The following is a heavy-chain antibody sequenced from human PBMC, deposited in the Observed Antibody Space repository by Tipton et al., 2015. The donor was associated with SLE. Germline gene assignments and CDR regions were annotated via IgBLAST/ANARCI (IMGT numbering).Heavy chain of an antibody. V-gene: IGHV4-34*01. J-gene: IGHJ4*02. CDR2: INHSGST. D-gene: IGHD3-10*01. CDR1: GGSFSGYY. CDR3: ARGTAPPYYYGSGSSYYFDY. Sequence: TLSLTCAVYGGSFSGYYWSWIRQPPGKGLEWIGEINHSGSTNYNPSLKSRVTISVDTSKNQFSLKLSSVTAADTAVYYCARGTAPPYYYGSGSSYYFDYWGQGTLVTVSS.